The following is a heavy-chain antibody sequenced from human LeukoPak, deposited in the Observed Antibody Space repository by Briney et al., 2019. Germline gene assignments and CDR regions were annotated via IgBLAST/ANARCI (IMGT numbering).Heavy chain of an antibody. CDR1: GYTFTSYG. D-gene: IGHD4-17*01. CDR3: ARVGLESGDYGAGFFDY. J-gene: IGHJ4*02. CDR2: ISAYNGNT. Sequence: TSVKVSCKASGYTFTSYGISWVRQAPGQGLEWMGWISAYNGNTNYAQKLQGRVTMTTDTSTSTAYMELRSLRSDDTAVYYCARVGLESGDYGAGFFDYWGQGTLVTVSS. V-gene: IGHV1-18*01.